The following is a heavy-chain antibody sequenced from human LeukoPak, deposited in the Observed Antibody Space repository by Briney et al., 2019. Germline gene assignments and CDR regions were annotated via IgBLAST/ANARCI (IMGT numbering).Heavy chain of an antibody. CDR2: IKEDGSEK. Sequence: GGSLRLSCAASGFTFSIHWMSWVRQAPGKGLEWVANIKEDGSEKYYVDSVKGRFTISRDNAKNSLDLQMNSLRAEDTAVYYCARAGLRYFHWLFDEDYFDYWGQGTLVTVSS. D-gene: IGHD3-9*01. J-gene: IGHJ4*02. CDR3: ARAGLRYFHWLFDEDYFDY. CDR1: GFTFSIHW. V-gene: IGHV3-7*01.